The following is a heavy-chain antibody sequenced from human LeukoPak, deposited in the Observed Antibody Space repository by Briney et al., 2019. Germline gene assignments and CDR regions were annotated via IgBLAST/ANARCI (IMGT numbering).Heavy chain of an antibody. CDR3: ARAGYSSSWNDAFDI. D-gene: IGHD6-13*01. CDR1: GFTVKDNF. CDR2: LYSGGAT. Sequence: PGGSLRLSCAASGFTVKDNFMSWVRQAPGKGLEWVSVLYSGGATYYADSVKGRFTISRDNSKNTLYLQMNSLRAEDTAVYYCARAGYSSSWNDAFDIWGQGTMVTVSS. J-gene: IGHJ3*02. V-gene: IGHV3-66*01.